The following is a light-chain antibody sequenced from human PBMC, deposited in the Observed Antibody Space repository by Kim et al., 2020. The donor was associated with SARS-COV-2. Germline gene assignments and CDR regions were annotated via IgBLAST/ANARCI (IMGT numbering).Light chain of an antibody. J-gene: IGLJ3*02. CDR1: KLGDKY. Sequence: SYELTQPPSVSVSPGQTASITCSGDKLGDKYACWYQQKPGQSPVLVIYQDSKRPSGIPERFSGSISGNTATLTISGTQAMDEADYYCQACDSSTGWVFGG. CDR3: QACDSSTGWV. CDR2: QDS. V-gene: IGLV3-1*01.